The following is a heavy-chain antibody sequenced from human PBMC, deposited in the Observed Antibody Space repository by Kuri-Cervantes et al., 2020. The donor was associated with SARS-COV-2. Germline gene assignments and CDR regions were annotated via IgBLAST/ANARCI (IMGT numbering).Heavy chain of an antibody. CDR1: GFTFSDYC. V-gene: IGHV3-11*06. D-gene: IGHD5-18*01. CDR3: VRVRYTYGYALDY. J-gene: IGHJ4*02. Sequence: LSLTCAASGFTFSDYCMTWIRQAPGKGLEWVSYISSRSASTNYADSVRGRFTISRADAQNSLYLQMNSLRAEDTAVYFCVRVRYTYGYALDYWGRGTLVTVSS. CDR2: ISSRSAST.